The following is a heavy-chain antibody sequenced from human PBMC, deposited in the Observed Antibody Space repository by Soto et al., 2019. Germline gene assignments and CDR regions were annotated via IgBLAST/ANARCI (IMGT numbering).Heavy chain of an antibody. Sequence: PSETLSLTCTVSGGSVSSESHYWSWIRQHPGKGLEWIGYIYYSGSTYYNPSLKSRVTISVDTSKNQFSLKLSSVTAADTAVYYCARDRSTMVRGVIIPYYYYGMDVWGQGTTVTVSS. V-gene: IGHV4-31*03. D-gene: IGHD3-10*01. CDR3: ARDRSTMVRGVIIPYYYYGMDV. CDR1: GGSVSSESHY. CDR2: IYYSGST. J-gene: IGHJ6*02.